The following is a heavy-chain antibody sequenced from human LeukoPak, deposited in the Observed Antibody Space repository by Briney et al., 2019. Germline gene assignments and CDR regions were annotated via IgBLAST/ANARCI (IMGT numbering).Heavy chain of an antibody. CDR3: ARAAYCSSTSCYRSYGLDV. CDR1: GLTFSTYA. J-gene: IGHJ6*02. CDR2: ISGSGAST. V-gene: IGHV3-23*01. D-gene: IGHD2-2*01. Sequence: PGGSLRLSCAASGLTFSTYAMSWVRQAPGKGLEWASVISGSGASTYYADSVKGRFTIARDNPKNTLYLQMHSLRADDTAGFYWARAAYCSSTSCYRSYGLDVWGQGATVTVSS.